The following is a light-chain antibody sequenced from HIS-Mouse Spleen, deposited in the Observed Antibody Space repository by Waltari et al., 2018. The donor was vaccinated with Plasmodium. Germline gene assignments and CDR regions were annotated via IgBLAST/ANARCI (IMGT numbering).Light chain of an antibody. Sequence: DIQMTQSPSSLSASVGDRVTLTCQANQDISNYVHWYQQKPGQAPNLLIYYASKLETGVPARFGGSGSGTYSTFTISSLQPEVTATYCGQRYDKLPFTFGPGTKVEIK. CDR1: QDISNY. V-gene: IGKV1-33*01. CDR3: QRYDKLPFT. J-gene: IGKJ3*01. CDR2: YAS.